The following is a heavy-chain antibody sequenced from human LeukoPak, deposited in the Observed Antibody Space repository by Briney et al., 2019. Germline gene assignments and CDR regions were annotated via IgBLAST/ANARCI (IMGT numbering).Heavy chain of an antibody. D-gene: IGHD3/OR15-3a*01. V-gene: IGHV4-38-2*01. Sequence: SETLSLTCAVSGYSISSGDYWGWIRRPPGKGLEWIGTIYHSGSAYYNPSLKSRVTMSVDTSKNQFSLELSSVTAADTAVYYCARSHSVWTSFDYWGQGTLVTVSS. CDR2: IYHSGSA. CDR1: GYSISSGDY. J-gene: IGHJ4*02. CDR3: ARSHSVWTSFDY.